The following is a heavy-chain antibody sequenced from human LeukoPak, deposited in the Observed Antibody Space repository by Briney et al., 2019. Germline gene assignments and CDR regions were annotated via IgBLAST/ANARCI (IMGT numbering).Heavy chain of an antibody. V-gene: IGHV4-34*01. CDR3: ARDRGYYYYMDV. Sequence: SETLSLTCAVYGGSFSGYYWSWIRQPPGKGLEWIGEINHSRSTNYNPSLKSRVTISVDTSKNQFSLRLSSVTAADTAVYYCARDRGYYYYMDVWGKGTTVTVSS. CDR1: GGSFSGYY. J-gene: IGHJ6*03. CDR2: INHSRST.